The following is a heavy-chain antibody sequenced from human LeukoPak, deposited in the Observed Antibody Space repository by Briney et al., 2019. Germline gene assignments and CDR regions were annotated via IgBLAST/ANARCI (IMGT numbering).Heavy chain of an antibody. D-gene: IGHD6-19*01. CDR1: GFTLSNYA. Sequence: GGSLRLSCAASGFTLSNYAMHWVRQAPGKGLEWVAVISYDGSNKFYADSVKGRFTISRDNSKNTLYLQMNSLRAEDTAVYYCARDQEYSSGWYFDYWGQGTLVTVSS. CDR3: ARDQEYSSGWYFDY. CDR2: ISYDGSNK. V-gene: IGHV3-30*04. J-gene: IGHJ4*02.